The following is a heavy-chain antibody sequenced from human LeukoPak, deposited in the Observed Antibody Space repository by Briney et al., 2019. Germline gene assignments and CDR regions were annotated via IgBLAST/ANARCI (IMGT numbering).Heavy chain of an antibody. CDR2: INAGNGNT. CDR3: ARDNYYDSSDTPFFDY. D-gene: IGHD3-22*01. Sequence: ASVKVSCKASGYTFTSYYMHWVRQAPGQGLEWMGWINAGNGNTKYSQKFQGRVTITRDTSASTAYMELSSLRSEDTAVYYCARDNYYDSSDTPFFDYWGQGTLVTVSS. V-gene: IGHV1-3*01. J-gene: IGHJ4*02. CDR1: GYTFTSYY.